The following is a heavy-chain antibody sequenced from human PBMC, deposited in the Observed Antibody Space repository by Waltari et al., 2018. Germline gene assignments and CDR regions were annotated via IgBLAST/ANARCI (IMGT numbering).Heavy chain of an antibody. D-gene: IGHD3-10*01. CDR2: LRGSGGST. Sequence: VQLVESGGGVVQPGRSLSLSCAASGFTFSSSAMSWVRQAPGQGLEWVSGLRGSGGSTYYEDSVKGRFTISRDNSKNTLYLQMNSRRAEDTAVYYCASLYYYGSGSYLPRNWYFDLWGRGTLVTVSS. CDR1: GFTFSSSA. V-gene: IGHV3-23*04. CDR3: ASLYYYGSGSYLPRNWYFDL. J-gene: IGHJ2*01.